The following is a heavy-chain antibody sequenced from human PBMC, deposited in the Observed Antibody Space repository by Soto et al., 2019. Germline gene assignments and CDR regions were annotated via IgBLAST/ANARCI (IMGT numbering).Heavy chain of an antibody. CDR3: ARDHKGGYYYYGMDV. J-gene: IGHJ6*02. Sequence: GGSLRLSCAASGFTFSSYEMNWVRQAPGKGLEWVSYISSSGSTIYYADSVKGRFTISRDNAKNSLYLQMNSLRAEDTAVYYCARDHKGGYYYYGMDVRGQGTTVTVSS. CDR1: GFTFSSYE. V-gene: IGHV3-48*03. CDR2: ISSSGSTI.